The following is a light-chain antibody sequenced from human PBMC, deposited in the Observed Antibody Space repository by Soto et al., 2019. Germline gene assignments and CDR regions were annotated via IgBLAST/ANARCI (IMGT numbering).Light chain of an antibody. J-gene: IGKJ1*01. Sequence: DIVMTQSPATLSGSPGERATLSCRASQSVDSTYLAWYQQKPDQSPRLLIYATSTRAAGIPDRFSGSGSGTDFTLTISRLEPEDFAVYYCQQYGSSGTFGQGTKVDIK. CDR2: ATS. CDR3: QQYGSSGT. CDR1: QSVDSTY. V-gene: IGKV3-20*01.